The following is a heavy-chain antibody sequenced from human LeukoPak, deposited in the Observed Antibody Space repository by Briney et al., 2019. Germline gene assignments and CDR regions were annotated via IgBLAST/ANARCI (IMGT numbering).Heavy chain of an antibody. CDR2: LNSDGTFT. CDR3: ARGGREGSSAYPYSG. J-gene: IGHJ4*02. V-gene: IGHV3-74*01. Sequence: GGSLRLSCEASGFTFSTYWMHWARQAPGKGLVWVSRLNSDGTFTDYADSVKGRFTISRDNAKNTLYLQMSSLRAEDTALYYCARGGREGSSAYPYSGWGQGSLDTVSS. D-gene: IGHD3-22*01. CDR1: GFTFSTYW.